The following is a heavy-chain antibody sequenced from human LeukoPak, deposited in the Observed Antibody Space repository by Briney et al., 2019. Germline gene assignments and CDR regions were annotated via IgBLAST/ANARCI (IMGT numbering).Heavy chain of an antibody. V-gene: IGHV3-33*08. CDR3: ARDDQISGWCSF. CDR2: IYYDGSNK. Sequence: HPGGSLRLSCAASGFTFSAFGMHWVRQAPGKGLEWVAVIYYDGSNKYYADSVKGRFTISRDNSKSSLYLEMSSLRVEDTAVYYCARDDQISGWCSFWGQGTLVTVSS. CDR1: GFTFSAFG. D-gene: IGHD6-19*01. J-gene: IGHJ1*01.